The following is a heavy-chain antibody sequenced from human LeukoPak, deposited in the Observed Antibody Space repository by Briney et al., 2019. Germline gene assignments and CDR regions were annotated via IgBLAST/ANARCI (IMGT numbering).Heavy chain of an antibody. J-gene: IGHJ5*02. D-gene: IGHD6-6*01. CDR3: ARDLLAARPGWFDP. Sequence: ASVEVSCKTSGYTFSTYGVNWVRQAPGQGLEWMGWISVYNGNTRYAQKFQGRVTIRTDTSTSTAYLELRSLRSDDTAVYYCARDLLAARPGWFDPWGQGTLVTVSS. V-gene: IGHV1-18*01. CDR1: GYTFSTYG. CDR2: ISVYNGNT.